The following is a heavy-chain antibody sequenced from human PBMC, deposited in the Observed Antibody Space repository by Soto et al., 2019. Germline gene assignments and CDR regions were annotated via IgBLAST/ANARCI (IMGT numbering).Heavy chain of an antibody. Sequence: LRLSCESSGFTISGCSMNWVRQAPVKGLEWLAYITIRTGNILYADSVRGRFTISADNAENSVFLQMNSLRDEDTAVYFCVRDRDLYRDMVHADLWGQGTLVTVSS. CDR3: VRDRDLYRDMVHADL. CDR2: ITIRTGNI. V-gene: IGHV3-48*02. D-gene: IGHD1-26*01. CDR1: GFTISGCS. J-gene: IGHJ4*01.